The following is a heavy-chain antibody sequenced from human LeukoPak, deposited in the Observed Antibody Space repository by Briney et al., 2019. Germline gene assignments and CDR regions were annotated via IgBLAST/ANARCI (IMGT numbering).Heavy chain of an antibody. CDR3: VRADGGSHFDY. J-gene: IGHJ4*02. CDR1: GGTFSSYA. V-gene: IGHV1-69*13. CDR2: IIPIFGTA. D-gene: IGHD1-26*01. Sequence: ASVKVSCKASGGTFSSYAISWVRQAPGQGLEWMGGIIPIFGTANYAQKFQGRVTITADESTSTAYMELTLLTSDDTAIYYCVRADGGSHFDYWGQGTLVTASS.